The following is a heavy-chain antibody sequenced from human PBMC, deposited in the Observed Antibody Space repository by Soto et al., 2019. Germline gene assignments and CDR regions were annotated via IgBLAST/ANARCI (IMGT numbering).Heavy chain of an antibody. V-gene: IGHV4-31*03. CDR3: ARDKADSGSWSRYYFDY. CDR1: GGSISSGGYY. Sequence: QVQLQESGPGLVKPSQTLSLTCTVSGGSISSGGYYWSWIRQHPGKGLEWIGYIYYSGSTYYNPSLKSRVTISVDTSKNQFSLKLSSVTAADTAVYYCARDKADSGSWSRYYFDYWGQGTLVTVSS. J-gene: IGHJ4*02. D-gene: IGHD6-13*01. CDR2: IYYSGST.